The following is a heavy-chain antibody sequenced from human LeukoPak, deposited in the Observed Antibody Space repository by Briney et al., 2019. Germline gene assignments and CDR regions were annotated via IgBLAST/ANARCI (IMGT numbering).Heavy chain of an antibody. CDR1: GYSISSGYY. J-gene: IGHJ6*03. CDR3: TKGPASYYYYVDV. Sequence: SETLSLTCTVSGYSISSGYYWGWIRQPPGKGLEWIGNIYHSGSTYYNPSLKSRVTISVDTSKNQFSLQVSSVTAADTAVYYCTKGPASYYYYVDVWGKGTTVTVSS. CDR2: IYHSGST. V-gene: IGHV4-38-2*02.